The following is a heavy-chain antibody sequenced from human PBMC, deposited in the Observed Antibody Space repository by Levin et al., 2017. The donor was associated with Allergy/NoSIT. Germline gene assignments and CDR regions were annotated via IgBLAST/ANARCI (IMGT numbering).Heavy chain of an antibody. Sequence: GGSLRLSCAASGFTFSNYWMSWVRQAPGKGLEWVANIKQDGSDKYYVDSLKGRFTISRDNAKNSLYLQMNSLRAEDTAVYCGAKDAERIEVAGPMGGSWGQGTLVTVSS. V-gene: IGHV3-7*01. CDR2: IKQDGSDK. CDR3: AKDAERIEVAGPMGGS. J-gene: IGHJ5*02. CDR1: GFTFSNYW. D-gene: IGHD6-19*01.